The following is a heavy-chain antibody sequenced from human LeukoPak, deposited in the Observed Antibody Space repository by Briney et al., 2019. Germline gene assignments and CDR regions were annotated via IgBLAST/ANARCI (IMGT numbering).Heavy chain of an antibody. J-gene: IGHJ5*02. CDR2: IYYRGSI. CDR3: ARTCVWWFDP. D-gene: IGHD3-16*01. Sequence: PSETLSLTCTVSGGSMISYYWSGIRQPPGKGLEWIGYIYYRGSINYNPSLKSRVTISVDTSKNQFSLELTSVTAADTAVYCCARTCVWWFDPWGPGTLVTVSS. V-gene: IGHV4-59*03. CDR1: GGSMISYY.